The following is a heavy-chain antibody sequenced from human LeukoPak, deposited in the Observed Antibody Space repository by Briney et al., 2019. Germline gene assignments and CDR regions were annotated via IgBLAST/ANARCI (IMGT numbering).Heavy chain of an antibody. J-gene: IGHJ4*02. V-gene: IGHV4-31*03. CDR3: ARVSYGGSHAGDYFDY. CDR1: GGSISSGGYY. D-gene: IGHD4-17*01. CDR2: IYYSGST. Sequence: SETLSLTCTVSGGSISSGGYYWSWIRQHPGKGLEWIGCIYYSGSTYYNPSLKSRVTISVDTSKNQFSLKLSSVTAADTAVYYCARVSYGGSHAGDYFDYWGQGTLVTVSS.